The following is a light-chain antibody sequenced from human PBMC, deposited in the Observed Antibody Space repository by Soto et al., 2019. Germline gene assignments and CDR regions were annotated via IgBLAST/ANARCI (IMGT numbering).Light chain of an antibody. V-gene: IGLV2-14*03. CDR3: SAYTVSRTYV. CDR1: SSDVGAYNF. Sequence: QSALTRPASVSGSPGQSITISGTGTSSDVGAYNFVSWHQQHPGKAPKLMIYNVYDRPSGISYRFSGSKSGNTASLTISGLQGEDEADYYCSAYTVSRTYVFGTRTKVTVL. J-gene: IGLJ1*01. CDR2: NVY.